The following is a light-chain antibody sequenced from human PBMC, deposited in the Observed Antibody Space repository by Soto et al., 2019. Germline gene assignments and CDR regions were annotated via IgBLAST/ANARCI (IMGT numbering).Light chain of an antibody. CDR3: PQHNSYPRT. J-gene: IGKJ1*01. CDR1: QTIVTY. CDR2: LTY. Sequence: DIESTQYTSSVSACVGDIFTIACVASQTIVTYLNWYQQKPGKAPKRLIYLTYSLQTGVPSRFSGSGSGTEFSLTISSLQPEESATYLCPQHNSYPRTFGQRTKAEIK. V-gene: IGKV1-17*01.